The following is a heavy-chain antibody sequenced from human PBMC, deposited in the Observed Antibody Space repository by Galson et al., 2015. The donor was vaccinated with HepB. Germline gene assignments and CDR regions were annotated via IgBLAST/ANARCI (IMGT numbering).Heavy chain of an antibody. J-gene: IGHJ4*02. CDR2: IWYDGSNK. D-gene: IGHD6-13*01. Sequence: SLRLSCAASGFTFRSYGMHWVRQAPGKGLEWVAVIWYDGSNKYYADSVKGRFTISRDNSKNTLYLQMNSLRAEDTAAYYCAKDQGAAAFFDYWGQGTLVTVSS. V-gene: IGHV3-33*06. CDR1: GFTFRSYG. CDR3: AKDQGAAAFFDY.